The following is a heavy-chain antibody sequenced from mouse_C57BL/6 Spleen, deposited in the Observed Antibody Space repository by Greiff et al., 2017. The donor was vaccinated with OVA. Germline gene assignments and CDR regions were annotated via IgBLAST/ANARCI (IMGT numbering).Heavy chain of an antibody. CDR3: ARDRDYGTDWYFDV. CDR2: INYDGSST. CDR1: GFTFSDYY. D-gene: IGHD2-1*01. J-gene: IGHJ1*03. V-gene: IGHV5-16*01. Sequence: EVMLVESEGGLVQPGSSMKLSCTASGFTFSDYYMAWVRQVPEKGLEWVANINYDGSSTYYLDSLKSRFIISRDNAKNILYLQMSSLKSEDTATYYCARDRDYGTDWYFDVWGTGTTVTVSS.